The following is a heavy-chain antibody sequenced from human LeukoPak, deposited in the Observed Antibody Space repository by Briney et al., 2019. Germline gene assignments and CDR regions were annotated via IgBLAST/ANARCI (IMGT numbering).Heavy chain of an antibody. J-gene: IGHJ4*02. D-gene: IGHD2-21*01. CDR1: GFTFSSYG. CDR3: AKAPVTTCRGAYCYPFDY. CDR2: IRYDGSNK. Sequence: GGSLRLSCAASGFTFSSYGMHWVRQAPGKGLEWVAFIRYDGSNKYYADSVKGRFTISRDNSKNTLYLQMNRLRPEDAAVYYCAKAPVTTCRGAYCYPFDYWGQGTLVTVSS. V-gene: IGHV3-30*02.